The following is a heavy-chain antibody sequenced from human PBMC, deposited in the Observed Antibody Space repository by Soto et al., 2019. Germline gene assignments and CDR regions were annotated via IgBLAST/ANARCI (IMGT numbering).Heavy chain of an antibody. J-gene: IGHJ5*02. CDR3: ARDKANVGGYNQFDP. D-gene: IGHD3-16*01. CDR1: GASIRGSKW. Sequence: SETLSLTCAVSGASIRGSKWWSWVRQPPGKGLEWIGDIYHSGTTNYSPSLKSRVTMSVDKSKNQFSLNLTSVTAADTAVYYCARDKANVGGYNQFDPWGPGTLVTVSS. CDR2: IYHSGTT. V-gene: IGHV4-4*02.